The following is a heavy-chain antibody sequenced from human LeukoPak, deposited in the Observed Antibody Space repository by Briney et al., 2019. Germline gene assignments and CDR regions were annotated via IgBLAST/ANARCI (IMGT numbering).Heavy chain of an antibody. D-gene: IGHD3-10*01. Sequence: GGSLRLSCAASGFTFSNYWMNWVRQAPGKGLEWVANIKEDGSEKYYVDSVKGRFTISRDNAKNSLFLQMNSLRVGDTAVYYCARDLGYNSGSGSSSPRSYFHSWGQGTLVTVSS. J-gene: IGHJ4*02. CDR1: GFTFSNYW. CDR2: IKEDGSEK. CDR3: ARDLGYNSGSGSSSPRSYFHS. V-gene: IGHV3-7*01.